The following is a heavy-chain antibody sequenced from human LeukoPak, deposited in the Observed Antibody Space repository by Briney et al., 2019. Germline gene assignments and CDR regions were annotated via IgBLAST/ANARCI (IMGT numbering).Heavy chain of an antibody. CDR1: CGSINNANW. J-gene: IGHJ4*02. CDR2: VAHHGKT. CDR3: TRTSRDWVPSDY. V-gene: IGHV4-4*02. D-gene: IGHD2-2*01. Sequence: SETLSLTCAVCCGSINNANWWSWVRQPPGKGLEWVAEVAHHGKTNYNPSLESRDTVSLDKSKSQFSLNLTSVTAADTAVYFCTRTSRDWVPSDYWGQGTLVTVSS.